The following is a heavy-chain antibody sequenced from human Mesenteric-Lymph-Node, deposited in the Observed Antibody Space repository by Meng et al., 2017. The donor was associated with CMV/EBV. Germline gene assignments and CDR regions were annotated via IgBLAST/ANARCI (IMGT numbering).Heavy chain of an antibody. Sequence: SGFTFSSYAMHWVRQAPGKGVEWVAVISYDGSNKYYADSVKGRFTISRDNSKNTLYLQMNSLRAEDTAVYYCARAELWWMATMGVDYWGQGTLVTVSS. V-gene: IGHV3-30-3*01. CDR2: ISYDGSNK. D-gene: IGHD5-24*01. J-gene: IGHJ4*02. CDR3: ARAELWWMATMGVDY. CDR1: GFTFSSYA.